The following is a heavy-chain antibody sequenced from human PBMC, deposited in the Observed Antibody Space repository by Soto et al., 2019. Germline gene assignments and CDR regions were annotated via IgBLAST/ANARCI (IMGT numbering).Heavy chain of an antibody. J-gene: IGHJ6*02. CDR2: IYYSGST. CDR3: AASCVGCGGFNYYGMDV. V-gene: IGHV4-31*03. CDR1: GGSISSGGYY. Sequence: QVQLQESGPGLVKPSQTLSLTCTVSGGSISSGGYYWSWIRQHPGKGLEWIGYIYYSGSTYYNTSLKSRVTLSVDTSKNQFSLKLSSVTAADTAVYYCAASCVGCGGFNYYGMDVWGQVTTVTVSS. D-gene: IGHD2-21*01.